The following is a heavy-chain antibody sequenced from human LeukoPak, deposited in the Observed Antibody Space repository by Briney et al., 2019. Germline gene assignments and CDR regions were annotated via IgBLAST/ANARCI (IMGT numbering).Heavy chain of an antibody. V-gene: IGHV3-30*02. J-gene: IGHJ4*02. CDR2: IRSDGSNK. D-gene: IGHD2-2*01. CDR1: GFTFSSYG. Sequence: GGSLRLSCAASGFTFSSYGMHWVRQAPGKGLEWVAFIRSDGSNKYYADSVKGRFTISRDNSKNTLYLQMNSLRAEDTAVYYCAKEERHCSSTSRSTEVDYWGQGTLVTVSS. CDR3: AKEERHCSSTSRSTEVDY.